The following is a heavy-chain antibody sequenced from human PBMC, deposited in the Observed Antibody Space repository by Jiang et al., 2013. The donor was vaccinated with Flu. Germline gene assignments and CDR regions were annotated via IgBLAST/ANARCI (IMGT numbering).Heavy chain of an antibody. J-gene: IGHJ4*02. CDR2: ISSSSSYI. D-gene: IGHD3-22*01. CDR3: ARESRARVIVGSSDY. Sequence: EWVSSISSSSSYIYYADSVKGRFTISRDNAKNSLYLQMNSLRAEDTAVYYCARESRARVIVGSSDYWGQGTLVTVSS. V-gene: IGHV3-21*01.